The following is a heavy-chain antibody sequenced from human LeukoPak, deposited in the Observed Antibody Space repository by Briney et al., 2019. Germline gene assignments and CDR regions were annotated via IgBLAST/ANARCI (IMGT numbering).Heavy chain of an antibody. J-gene: IGHJ3*02. V-gene: IGHV1-3*01. CDR2: INPDNSNT. CDR1: GYTFTNCA. Sequence: ASVKVSCKASGYTFTNCAIHWVRQAPGQRLEWMGWINPDNSNTNYSPKFQGRVTIARDTSASTAYMQLSSLRSEDTAVYYCARYSGAFDIWGQGTMVTVSS. D-gene: IGHD1-26*01. CDR3: ARYSGAFDI.